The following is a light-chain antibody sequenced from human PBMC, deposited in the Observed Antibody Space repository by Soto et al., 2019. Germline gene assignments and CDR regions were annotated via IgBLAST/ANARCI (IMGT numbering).Light chain of an antibody. V-gene: IGLV2-23*02. CDR3: CSYAGGRTFVV. CDR1: SSDIGSYNL. J-gene: IGLJ3*02. Sequence: QSALSQPASVSGSPGQSVTISCTGTSSDIGSYNLVSWYHHQSGQAPKLVIYEVTKRPSGDSNRFSGSKSGNTASLTIAGLQPEDEGEYYCCSYAGGRTFVVFGGGTKVTVL. CDR2: EVT.